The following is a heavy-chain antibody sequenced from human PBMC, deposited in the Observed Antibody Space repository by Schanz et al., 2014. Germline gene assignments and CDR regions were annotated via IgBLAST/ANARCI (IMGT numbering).Heavy chain of an antibody. J-gene: IGHJ3*02. CDR2: ILYDGSKT. CDR3: AREEGYGYGPGAFDI. D-gene: IGHD5-18*01. Sequence: QVQLVESGGGVVQPGRSLRLSCAASGFSFSTYAMHWVRQAPGKGLEWVAVILYDGSKTYYADSVKGRFTISRDNSKNTLSLQMNSLRAEDTAVYYCAREEGYGYGPGAFDIWGRGTMVTVSS. CDR1: GFSFSTYA. V-gene: IGHV3-30*04.